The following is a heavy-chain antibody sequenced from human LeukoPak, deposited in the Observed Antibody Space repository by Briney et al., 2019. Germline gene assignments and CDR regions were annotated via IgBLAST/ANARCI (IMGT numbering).Heavy chain of an antibody. Sequence: ASVKVSCTGSGYTFTSYGINWVRQAPGQGLEWMGWISAYNGNTKYAQKLQGRVSMTTDTSASTAYMELRSLTSDDTAVYYCARSSESSGWDPFDYWGQGTLVTVSS. V-gene: IGHV1-18*01. J-gene: IGHJ4*02. CDR1: GYTFTSYG. D-gene: IGHD6-19*01. CDR3: ARSSESSGWDPFDY. CDR2: ISAYNGNT.